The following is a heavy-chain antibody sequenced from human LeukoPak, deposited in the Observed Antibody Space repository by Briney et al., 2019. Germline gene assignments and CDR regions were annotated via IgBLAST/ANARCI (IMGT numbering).Heavy chain of an antibody. J-gene: IGHJ4*02. V-gene: IGHV4-34*01. CDR3: ARGSTHYCSGGSCYSKHYFDY. CDR1: GGSFSGYY. Sequence: SETLSLTCAVYGGSFSGYYWSWIRQPPGKGLEWIGEINHSGSTNYNPSLKSRVTISVDTSRNQFSLKLSSVTAADTAVYYCARGSTHYCSGGSCYSKHYFDYWGQGTLVTVSS. D-gene: IGHD2-15*01. CDR2: INHSGST.